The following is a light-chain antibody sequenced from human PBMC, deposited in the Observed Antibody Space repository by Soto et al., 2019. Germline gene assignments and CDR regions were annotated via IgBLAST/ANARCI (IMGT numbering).Light chain of an antibody. CDR1: QSVISTY. Sequence: EIVLTQSPGTLSLSPGERATLSCRASQSVISTYLAWYQQKPGQAPRLLIYDASNRATGIPARFSGSGSGADFTLTISSLEPEDFAVYYCQQRNIWPPVTFGQGTRLEIK. CDR2: DAS. J-gene: IGKJ5*01. CDR3: QQRNIWPPVT. V-gene: IGKV3-11*01.